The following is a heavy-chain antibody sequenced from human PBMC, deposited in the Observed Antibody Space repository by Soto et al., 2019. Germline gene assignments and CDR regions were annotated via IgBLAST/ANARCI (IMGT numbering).Heavy chain of an antibody. V-gene: IGHV3-30*18. D-gene: IGHD3-10*01. CDR2: ISYDGSNK. CDR1: GFTFSSYG. J-gene: IGHJ6*02. Sequence: GGSLRLSCAASGFTFSSYGMHWVRQAPGKGLEWVAVISYDGSNKYYADSVKGRFTISRDNSKNTLYLKMNSLRAEDTAVYYCSKLSSGSYYNEPYILDYYGMDVWGQGTTVTVSS. CDR3: SKLSSGSYYNEPYILDYYGMDV.